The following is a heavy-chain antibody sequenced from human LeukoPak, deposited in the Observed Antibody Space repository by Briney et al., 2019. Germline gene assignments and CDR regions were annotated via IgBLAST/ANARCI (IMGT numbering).Heavy chain of an antibody. D-gene: IGHD3-16*01. CDR2: ISYSGGT. V-gene: IGHV4-59*08. Sequence: PSETLSLTCTVSGGSITDYYWNWIRQPPGKGLEWIGYISYSGGTNYNPSLNSRVAISVDTSKNVFSLDLTSVTAADTAGYYCATLDTKMEVGLDWGQGTLVTVSS. CDR1: GGSITDYY. CDR3: ATLDTKMEVGLD. J-gene: IGHJ4*02.